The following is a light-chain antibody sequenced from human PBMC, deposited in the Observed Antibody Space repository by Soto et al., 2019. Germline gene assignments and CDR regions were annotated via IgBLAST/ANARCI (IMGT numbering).Light chain of an antibody. CDR2: RNS. Sequence: QSVLTQPPSASGTPGQRVTISCSGSGSNIANNFVNWYQHLPGTAPKLVIYRNSQRPSGGPDRFSGSKSGTSASLAISGLRSEDEGDYYCATWDDNLRVFGGGTKLTVL. J-gene: IGLJ2*01. CDR3: ATWDDNLRV. CDR1: GSNIANNF. V-gene: IGLV1-47*01.